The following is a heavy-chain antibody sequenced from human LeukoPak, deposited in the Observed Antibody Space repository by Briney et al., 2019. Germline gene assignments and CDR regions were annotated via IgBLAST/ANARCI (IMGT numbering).Heavy chain of an antibody. CDR1: GGSISIGTYY. Sequence: PSETLSLTCTVSGGSISIGTYYWSWIRQPPGKGLEWIGYIYYSGSTYYHPSLKSRVSISVDTSKNQFSLKLSSVTAADTAVYYCARTSPRLDAFDIWGQGTMVTVSS. J-gene: IGHJ3*02. CDR3: ARTSPRLDAFDI. D-gene: IGHD6-25*01. V-gene: IGHV4-30-4*08. CDR2: IYYSGST.